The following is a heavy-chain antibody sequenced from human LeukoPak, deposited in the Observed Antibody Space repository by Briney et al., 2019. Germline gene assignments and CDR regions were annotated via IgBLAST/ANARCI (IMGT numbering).Heavy chain of an antibody. V-gene: IGHV3-72*01. CDR2: TRNKANSYTT. D-gene: IGHD3-22*01. Sequence: GGSLRLSCAASGFTFSDHYMDWVRQAPGKGLEWVGRTRNKANSYTTEYAASVKGRFTISRDDSKNSLYLQMNSLKTEDTAVYYCARGGGTYYYDSSGSSDWGQGTLVTVSS. CDR1: GFTFSDHY. CDR3: ARGGGTYYYDSSGSSD. J-gene: IGHJ4*02.